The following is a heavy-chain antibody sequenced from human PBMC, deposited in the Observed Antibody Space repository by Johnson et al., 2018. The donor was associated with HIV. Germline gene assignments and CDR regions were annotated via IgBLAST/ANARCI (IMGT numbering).Heavy chain of an antibody. Sequence: QVQLVESGGGVVQPGGSLRLSCAASGFTFSSYGMHWVRQAPGKGLEWVAFIRYDGSNKYYADSVKGRFTISRDRSKNTVSLQMNSLRVEDTAVYYCARDDRPDGFDIWGQGTMVTVSS. CDR2: IRYDGSNK. CDR1: GFTFSSYG. J-gene: IGHJ3*02. CDR3: ARDDRPDGFDI. D-gene: IGHD1-14*01. V-gene: IGHV3-30*02.